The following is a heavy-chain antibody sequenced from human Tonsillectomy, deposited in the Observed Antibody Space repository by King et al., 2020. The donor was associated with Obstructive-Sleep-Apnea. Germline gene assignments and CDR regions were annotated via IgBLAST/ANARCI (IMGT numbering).Heavy chain of an antibody. V-gene: IGHV3-48*01. CDR2: ISSSSSVI. CDR1: YS. CDR3: ARDQDYGFTAGIDY. Sequence: YSMNWVRQAPGKGLEWISSISSSSSVIHYADSVKGRFTISRDNAKNSLYLQMNSLRVKDTAVYYCARDQDYGFTAGIDYWGQGTLVTVSS. J-gene: IGHJ4*02. D-gene: IGHD4-17*01.